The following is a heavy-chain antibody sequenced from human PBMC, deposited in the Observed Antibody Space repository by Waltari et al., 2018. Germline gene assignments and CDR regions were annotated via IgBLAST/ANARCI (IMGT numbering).Heavy chain of an antibody. J-gene: IGHJ4*02. CDR3: ARDDRDGLPDYFDF. V-gene: IGHV3-30*01. D-gene: IGHD2-8*01. CDR1: GFTFSTYT. Sequence: QVQLVESGGGVVQPGRSLRLSCAASGFTFSTYTMHWVRQAPGKGRDWGAVTSHDESHKYYADSVKGRFTISKDNSKNTLYLQMNSLSTEDTAMYYCARDDRDGLPDYFDFWGQGTLVTVSS. CDR2: TSHDESHK.